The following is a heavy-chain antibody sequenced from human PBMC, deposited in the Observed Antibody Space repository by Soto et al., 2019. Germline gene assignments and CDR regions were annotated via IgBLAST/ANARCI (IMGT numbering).Heavy chain of an antibody. CDR2: ISYDGSNK. V-gene: IGHV3-30*18. Sequence: QVQLVESGGGVVQPGRSLRLSCAASGFTFSSYGMHWVRQAPGKGLEWVAVISYDGSNKYYADSVKGRFTISRDNSKNTLYLQMNSLRAEDTAVYYCAKDPQGIAVVNIDYWGQRTLVTVSS. CDR1: GFTFSSYG. D-gene: IGHD6-19*01. J-gene: IGHJ4*02. CDR3: AKDPQGIAVVNIDY.